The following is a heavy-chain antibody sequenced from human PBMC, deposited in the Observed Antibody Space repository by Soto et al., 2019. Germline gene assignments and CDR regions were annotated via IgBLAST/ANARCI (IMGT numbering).Heavy chain of an antibody. V-gene: IGHV1-46*01. Sequence: GASVKVSCKASGYTFTSYYMHWVRQAPGQGLEWMGIINPSGGSTSYAQKFQGRVTMTRDTSTSTVYMELSSLRSEDTAVYYCARDPLQLWTIYHYYGMDVWGQGTTVTVSS. J-gene: IGHJ6*02. D-gene: IGHD5-18*01. CDR1: GYTFTSYY. CDR3: ARDPLQLWTIYHYYGMDV. CDR2: INPSGGST.